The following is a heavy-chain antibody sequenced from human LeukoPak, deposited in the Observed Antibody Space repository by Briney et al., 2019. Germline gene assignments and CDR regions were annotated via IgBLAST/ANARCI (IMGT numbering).Heavy chain of an antibody. D-gene: IGHD5-18*01. CDR2: INHSGST. CDR1: GYSISSGYY. CDR3: ARARRGYSYGYGRGPFDY. J-gene: IGHJ4*02. Sequence: SETLSLTCTVSGYSISSGYYWGWIRQPPGKGLEWIGEINHSGSTNYNPSLKSRVTISVDTSKNQFSLKLSSVTAADTAVYYCARARRGYSYGYGRGPFDYWGQGTLVTVSS. V-gene: IGHV4-38-2*02.